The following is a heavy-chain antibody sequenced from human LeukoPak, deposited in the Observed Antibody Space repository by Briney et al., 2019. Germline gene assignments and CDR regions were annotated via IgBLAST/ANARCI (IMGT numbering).Heavy chain of an antibody. CDR2: INHSGST. CDR3: ARGSSRGAARHFDY. Sequence: SETLSLTCAAYGGSFSGYYWSWIRQPPGKGLEWIGEINHSGSTNYNPSLKSRVTISVDTSKNQFSLKLSSVTAADTAVYYCARGSSRGAARHFDYWGQGTLVTVSS. D-gene: IGHD6-6*01. V-gene: IGHV4-34*01. CDR1: GGSFSGYY. J-gene: IGHJ4*02.